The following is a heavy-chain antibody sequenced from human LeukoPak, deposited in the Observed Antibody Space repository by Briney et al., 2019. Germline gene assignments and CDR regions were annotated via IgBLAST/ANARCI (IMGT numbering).Heavy chain of an antibody. CDR1: GDSISSYY. J-gene: IGHJ4*02. Sequence: PSETLSLTCTVSGDSISSYYWSWSRQPPGEGLGGIGYIYTSGGTNYIPSLKGRVTISIDTSKNQFSLKLSSVHAADSAVSYCARLTRLSTSPDRYYLDYWGQGTLVTVSS. CDR2: IYTSGGT. D-gene: IGHD6-6*01. V-gene: IGHV4-4*09. CDR3: ARLTRLSTSPDRYYLDY.